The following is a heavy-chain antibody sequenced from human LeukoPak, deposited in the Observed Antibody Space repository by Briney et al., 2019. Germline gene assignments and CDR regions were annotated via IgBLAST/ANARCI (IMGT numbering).Heavy chain of an antibody. CDR1: GGSISSYY. V-gene: IGHV4-59*01. CDR2: IYYSGST. Sequence: SETLCLTCTVSGGSISSYYWSWIRQPPGKGLEWIGYIYYSGSTNYNPSLKSRVTISVDTSKNQFSLKLSSVTAADTAVYYCARDCSSTSCYHSGYYYYYMDVWGKGTTGTVSS. J-gene: IGHJ6*03. D-gene: IGHD2-2*01. CDR3: ARDCSSTSCYHSGYYYYYMDV.